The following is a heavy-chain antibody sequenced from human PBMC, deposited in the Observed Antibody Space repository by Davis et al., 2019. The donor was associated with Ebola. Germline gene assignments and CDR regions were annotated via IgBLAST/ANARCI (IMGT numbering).Heavy chain of an antibody. Sequence: SETLSPTCAVQGASFRGYYWRWNRQPPGRGREWFGEISHIGSTNYNPSLKSRVTIPVDTSKNQFSLKLSSVTAADTAVYYCARGRKGYYYYGMDVWGQGTTVTVSS. V-gene: IGHV4-34*01. CDR2: ISHIGST. CDR3: ARGRKGYYYYGMDV. J-gene: IGHJ6*02. CDR1: GASFRGYY.